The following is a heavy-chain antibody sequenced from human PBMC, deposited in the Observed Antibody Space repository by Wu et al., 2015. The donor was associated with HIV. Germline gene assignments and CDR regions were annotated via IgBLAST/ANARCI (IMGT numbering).Heavy chain of an antibody. CDR3: ARDFGGVVPAADDAFDI. J-gene: IGHJ3*02. Sequence: QVQLVQSGAEVKKPGSSVKVSCKASGGTFSSYAISWVRQAPGQGLEWMGRIIPIFGTANYAQKFQGRVTITADESTSTAYMELSSLRSEDTAVYYCARDFGGVVPAADDAFDIWGQGTMVTVSS. D-gene: IGHD2-2*01. V-gene: IGHV1-69*13. CDR1: GGTFSSYA. CDR2: IIPIFGTA.